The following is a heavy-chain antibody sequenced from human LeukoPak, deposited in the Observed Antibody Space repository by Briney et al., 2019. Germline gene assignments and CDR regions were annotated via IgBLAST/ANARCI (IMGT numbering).Heavy chain of an antibody. Sequence: GGSLRLSCAASGFPFSVSWMHWFRQVPGKRLMWVSRITTDETTTYADSVRGRFSISRDNAKNTVYLQMNSLRVEDTAVYYCAKDWFATTDYWGQGILVTVSS. CDR2: ITTDETT. V-gene: IGHV3-74*01. D-gene: IGHD3-3*01. CDR1: GFPFSVSW. CDR3: AKDWFATTDY. J-gene: IGHJ4*02.